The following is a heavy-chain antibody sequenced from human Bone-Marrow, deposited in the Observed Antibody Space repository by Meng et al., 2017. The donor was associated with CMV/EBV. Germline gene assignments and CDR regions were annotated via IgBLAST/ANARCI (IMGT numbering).Heavy chain of an antibody. Sequence: ASVKVSCKASGYTFTGYYMHWVRQAPGQGLEWMGWINPNSGGTNYAQKFQGRVTMTRDTSISTAYMELSRLRSDDTAVYYCARFHGAKEPRYCSSTSCPAFDYCDQTTLVVASS. V-gene: IGHV1-2*02. CDR2: INPNSGGT. D-gene: IGHD2-2*01. J-gene: IGHJ4*02. CDR3: ARFHGAKEPRYCSSTSCPAFDY. CDR1: GYTFTGYY.